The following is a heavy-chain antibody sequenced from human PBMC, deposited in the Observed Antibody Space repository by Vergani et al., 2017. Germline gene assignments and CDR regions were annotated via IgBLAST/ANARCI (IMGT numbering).Heavy chain of an antibody. CDR2: ISAYNGNT. J-gene: IGHJ4*02. CDR3: ARLGGSPRYGGYVYPFDY. D-gene: IGHD5-12*01. CDR1: GYTFTSYG. V-gene: IGHV1-18*01. Sequence: QVQLVQSGAEVKKPGASVKVSCKASGYTFTSYGISWVRQAPGQGLEWMGWISAYNGNTNYAQKLQGRVTMTTDTSTSTAYMELRSRRSDDTAVYYCARLGGSPRYGGYVYPFDYWGQGTLVTVSS.